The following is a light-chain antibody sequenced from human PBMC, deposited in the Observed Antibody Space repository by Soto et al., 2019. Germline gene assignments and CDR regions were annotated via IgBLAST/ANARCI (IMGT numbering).Light chain of an antibody. CDR1: QSISSW. J-gene: IGKJ4*01. CDR3: QQYKTYT. Sequence: DIQMTQSPSTLSASVGDRVTITCRASQSISSWLAWYQQRPGKAPKLLIYDASDLESGVPSRFSGSRSGTEFTLTISSLQPDDFATYYCQQYKTYTFGGGTKVEIK. CDR2: DAS. V-gene: IGKV1-5*01.